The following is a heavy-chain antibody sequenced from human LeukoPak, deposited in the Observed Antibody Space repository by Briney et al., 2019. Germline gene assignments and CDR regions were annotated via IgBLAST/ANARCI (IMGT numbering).Heavy chain of an antibody. D-gene: IGHD3-22*01. Sequence: GGSLRLSCAASGFTVSSNYMSWVRRAPGKGLEWVSVIYSGGSTYYADSVKGRFTISRDNSKNTLYLQMNSLRAEDTAVYYCARGRYDSSGYYYYFDYWGQGTLVAVSS. CDR3: ARGRYDSSGYYYYFDY. V-gene: IGHV3-66*02. CDR1: GFTVSSNY. CDR2: IYSGGST. J-gene: IGHJ4*02.